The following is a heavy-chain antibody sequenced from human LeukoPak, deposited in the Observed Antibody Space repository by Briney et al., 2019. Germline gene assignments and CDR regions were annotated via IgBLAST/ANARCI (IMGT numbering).Heavy chain of an antibody. D-gene: IGHD3-16*01. CDR3: ARDWGAGLDYYFDY. CDR1: GFTFSSYS. CDR2: ISSSSSTI. V-gene: IGHV3-48*02. J-gene: IGHJ4*02. Sequence: GGSLRLSCAASGFTFSSYSMNLVRQAPGKGLEWVSYISSSSSTIYYADSVKGRFTISRDNAKNSLYLQMNSLRDEDTAVYYCARDWGAGLDYYFDYWGQGTLVTVSS.